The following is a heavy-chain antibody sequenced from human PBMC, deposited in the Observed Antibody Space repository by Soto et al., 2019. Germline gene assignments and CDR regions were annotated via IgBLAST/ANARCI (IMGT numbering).Heavy chain of an antibody. CDR1: RFSLIGSGMR. CDR3: ARXPGVQYDCSGSADGFDV. V-gene: IGHV2-70*04. Sequence: SGRTLGKATQTLTLPCSLSRFSLIGSGMRVSWLRQPPGKALEWLARIDWDDDEFYSTSLRSRLTISKYTSKNQVVLTMTTMAPVYTATYYCARXPGVQYDCSGSADGFDVWRQGTMVRVSS. CDR2: IDWDDDE. J-gene: IGHJ3*01. D-gene: IGHD3-22*01.